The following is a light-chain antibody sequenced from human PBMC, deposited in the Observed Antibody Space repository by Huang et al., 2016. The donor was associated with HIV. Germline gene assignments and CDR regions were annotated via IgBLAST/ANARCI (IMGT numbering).Light chain of an antibody. V-gene: IGKV1-16*01. Sequence: DIQMTQSPSSLSASVGDRVTITCRASQDISNSLAWFQQKPGRAPRALIYGASTLQSGVPPRFSGSGSRTEFTLAISNLQPEDFATYYCQHYISFPITFGQGTRLDIK. J-gene: IGKJ5*01. CDR3: QHYISFPIT. CDR2: GAS. CDR1: QDISNS.